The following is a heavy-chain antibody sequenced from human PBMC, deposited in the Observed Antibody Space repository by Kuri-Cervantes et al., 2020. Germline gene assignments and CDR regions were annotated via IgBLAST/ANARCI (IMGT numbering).Heavy chain of an antibody. CDR3: ARGPLSGTYGFFQI. CDR1: GFTFSSYA. J-gene: IGHJ3*02. V-gene: IGHV3-23*01. CDR2: ISGSGGST. D-gene: IGHD1-26*01. Sequence: GESLKISCAASGFTFSSYAMSWVRQAPGKGLEWVSAISGSGGSTYYADSVKGRFTISRDNSKNTLYLQMSSLRTEDTAVYFCARGPLSGTYGFFQIWGQGTMVTVSS.